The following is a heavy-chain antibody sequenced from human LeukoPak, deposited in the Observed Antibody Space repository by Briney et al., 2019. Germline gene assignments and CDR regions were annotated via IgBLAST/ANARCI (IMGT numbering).Heavy chain of an antibody. CDR3: TRAPKHITTMGVVKRGGAFDI. J-gene: IGHJ3*02. Sequence: PGGSLRLSCAGSGFTFSSYGMSWVRHAPGKRLEWVSAISGSGGSTYYADSVRGRFTISRDNSKNTLYLHMSSLRTEDTAVYYCTRAPKHITTMGVVKRGGAFDIWGQGTTVTVSS. CDR1: GFTFSSYG. V-gene: IGHV3-23*01. D-gene: IGHD3-22*01. CDR2: ISGSGGST.